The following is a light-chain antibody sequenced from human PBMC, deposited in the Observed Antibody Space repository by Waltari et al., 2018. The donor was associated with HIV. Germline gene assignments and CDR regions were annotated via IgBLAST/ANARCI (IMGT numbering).Light chain of an antibody. CDR3: GTWESSPSSGV. Sequence: QSVLTQPPSMSAAPGQKVTISCSGSSSNLGNHSVSWYHPFPGTAPKLPIYENNKRPPGIPYRSSGSKAGTSATLDITGLQTGDEADYYCGTWESSPSSGVFGGGTKLAVL. V-gene: IGLV1-51*02. CDR1: SSNLGNHS. CDR2: ENN. J-gene: IGLJ3*02.